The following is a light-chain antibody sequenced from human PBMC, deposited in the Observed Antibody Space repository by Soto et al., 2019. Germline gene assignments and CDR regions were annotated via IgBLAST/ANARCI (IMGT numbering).Light chain of an antibody. J-gene: IGLJ2*01. CDR2: QNN. V-gene: IGLV1-51*01. Sequence: QSVLSQPPSVSAAPGQRVTISCSGSASNIGNNFVSWYQQFPGGAPTLLIYQNNRRPSGLPARFSASKSGTSATLDITGLQTGDEANYYCGTWDHNLKLVFGGGTKLTVL. CDR3: GTWDHNLKLV. CDR1: ASNIGNNF.